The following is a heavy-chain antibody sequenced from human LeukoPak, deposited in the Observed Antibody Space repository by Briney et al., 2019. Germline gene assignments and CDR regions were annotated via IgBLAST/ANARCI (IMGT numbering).Heavy chain of an antibody. CDR3: ARATYYDFWSGYSGPFDY. CDR2: INHSGST. D-gene: IGHD3-3*01. Sequence: TTSETLSLTCAVYGGSFSGCYWSWIRQPPGKGLEWIGEINHSGSTNYNPSLKSRVTISVDTSKNQFSLKLSSVTAADTAVYYCARATYYDFWSGYSGPFDYWGQGTLVTVSS. V-gene: IGHV4-34*01. J-gene: IGHJ4*02. CDR1: GGSFSGCY.